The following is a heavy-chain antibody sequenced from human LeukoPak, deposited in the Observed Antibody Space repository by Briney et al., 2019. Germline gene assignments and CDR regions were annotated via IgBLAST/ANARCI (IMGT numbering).Heavy chain of an antibody. CDR2: INPSGGST. J-gene: IGHJ4*02. CDR1: GYTFTSYY. D-gene: IGHD3-9*01. CDR3: ARDRLTYYDILTGHESSDY. V-gene: IGHV1-46*01. Sequence: ASVKVSCKASGYTFTSYYMHWVRQAPGQGLEWMGIINPSGGSTSYAQKFQGRVTMTRDTSTSTVYMELSSLRSEDPAVYYCARDRLTYYDILTGHESSDYWGQGTLVTVSS.